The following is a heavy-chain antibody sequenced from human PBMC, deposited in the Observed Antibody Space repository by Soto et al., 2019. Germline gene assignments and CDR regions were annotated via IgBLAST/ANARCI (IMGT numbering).Heavy chain of an antibody. CDR3: ARDAFADYYDSGGYPPAWYGMDV. CDR1: GGSISSGGYY. D-gene: IGHD3-22*01. CDR2: IYYSGST. J-gene: IGHJ6*02. Sequence: PSETLSLTCTVSGGSISSGGYYWSWIRQHPGKGLEWIGYIYYSGSTYYNPSLKSRVTISVDTSKNQFSLKLSSVTAAATAVYYCARDAFADYYDSGGYPPAWYGMDVWGQGTTVTVSS. V-gene: IGHV4-31*03.